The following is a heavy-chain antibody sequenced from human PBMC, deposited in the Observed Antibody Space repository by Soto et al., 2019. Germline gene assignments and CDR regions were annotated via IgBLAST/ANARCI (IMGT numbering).Heavy chain of an antibody. J-gene: IGHJ4*02. Sequence: EVQLVESGGGLVQSGGSLRLSCLASGFSLTPYWMSWVRQTPGKGLEWVAKINEDGSKRDYMESVEGRFTISRDNAKSSVSLQMDSLRVDDTAMYYCTRWDGRGSGGRCFFDSWGQGTLVTVSS. CDR2: INEDGSKR. V-gene: IGHV3-7*01. CDR3: TRWDGRGSGGRCFFDS. CDR1: GFSLTPYW. D-gene: IGHD2-15*01.